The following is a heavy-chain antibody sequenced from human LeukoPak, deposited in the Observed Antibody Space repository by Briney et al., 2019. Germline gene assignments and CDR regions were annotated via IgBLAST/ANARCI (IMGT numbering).Heavy chain of an antibody. CDR2: IKEDGSEK. Sequence: GGSLRLSCAASGFSFSNYWMSWVRQAPGKGLEWVANIKEDGSEKYYVDSVKGRFTISRDNAKNSLYLQMNSLRAEDTAVYYCARESRQWLVLGGVDYWGQGTLVTVSS. J-gene: IGHJ4*02. CDR1: GFSFSNYW. V-gene: IGHV3-7*01. D-gene: IGHD6-19*01. CDR3: ARESRQWLVLGGVDY.